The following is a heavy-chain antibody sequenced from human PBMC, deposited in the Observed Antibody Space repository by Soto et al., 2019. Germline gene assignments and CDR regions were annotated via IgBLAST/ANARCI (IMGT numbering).Heavy chain of an antibody. CDR3: AKENSPKRSTSLDS. CDR2: ISYDGKVQ. J-gene: IGHJ4*02. V-gene: IGHV3-30*18. Sequence: QVQLVESGGGVVQPGRSLRLSCAASGFTFSSYGMHWVRQAPDKGLEWVAVISYDGKVQYYADSVKGRFTISRDNPKNTLYLQMNSLRAEDTAVYYCAKENSPKRSTSLDSWCQGALVTVSS. CDR1: GFTFSSYG. D-gene: IGHD2-2*01.